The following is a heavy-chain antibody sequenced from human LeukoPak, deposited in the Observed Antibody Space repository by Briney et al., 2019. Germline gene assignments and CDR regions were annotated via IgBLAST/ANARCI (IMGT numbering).Heavy chain of an antibody. CDR1: GGTFSSYA. CDR2: IIPIFGTA. Sequence: SVKVSCKASGGTFSSYAISWVRQAPGQGLEWMGGIIPIFGTANYAQKFQGRVTITADESTSTAYMELSSLRSGDTAVYYCASGDHCSGGSCYFDYWGQGTLVTVSS. D-gene: IGHD2-15*01. CDR3: ASGDHCSGGSCYFDY. V-gene: IGHV1-69*13. J-gene: IGHJ4*02.